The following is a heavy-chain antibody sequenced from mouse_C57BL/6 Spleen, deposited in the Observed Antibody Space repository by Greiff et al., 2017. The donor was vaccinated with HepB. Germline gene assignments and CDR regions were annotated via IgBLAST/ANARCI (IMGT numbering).Heavy chain of an antibody. Sequence: QVQLQQPGAELVKPGASVKMSCKASGYTFTSYWITWVKQRPGQGLEWIGDIYPGSGSTNHNEKFKSKATLTVDTSSSTAYMQLSSLTSEDSAVYYCARGLRRGYYFDYWGQGTTLTVSS. CDR3: ARGLRRGYYFDY. J-gene: IGHJ2*01. D-gene: IGHD2-4*01. CDR1: GYTFTSYW. CDR2: IYPGSGST. V-gene: IGHV1-55*01.